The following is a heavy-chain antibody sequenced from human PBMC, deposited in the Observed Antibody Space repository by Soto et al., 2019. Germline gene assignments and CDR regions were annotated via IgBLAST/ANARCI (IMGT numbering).Heavy chain of an antibody. CDR2: INPNSGGT. J-gene: IGHJ5*01. V-gene: IGHV1-2*04. CDR1: GYTFTGYY. CDR3: ARQTTYSSSWFDY. D-gene: IGHD6-13*01. Sequence: ASVKVSCKASGYTFTGYYMHWVRQAPGQGLEWMGWINPNSGGTNYAQKFQGWVTMSVDTSKNQITLKLTSVTAADTALYYCARQTTYSSSWFDYWGHGTLVTVSS.